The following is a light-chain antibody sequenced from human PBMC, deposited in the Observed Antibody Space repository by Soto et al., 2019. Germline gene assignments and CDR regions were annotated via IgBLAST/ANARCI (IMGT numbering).Light chain of an antibody. J-gene: IGKJ3*01. CDR3: QQRSNWPV. Sequence: EIVLTQSPGTLSLSPGERATLSCRASQSASTRSLAWYQQKPGQSPRLLIYGTSSRATGIPDRFSGSGSGTDFTLTISSLEPEDFAVYYCQQRSNWPVFGPGTKVDIK. V-gene: IGKV3D-20*02. CDR1: QSASTRS. CDR2: GTS.